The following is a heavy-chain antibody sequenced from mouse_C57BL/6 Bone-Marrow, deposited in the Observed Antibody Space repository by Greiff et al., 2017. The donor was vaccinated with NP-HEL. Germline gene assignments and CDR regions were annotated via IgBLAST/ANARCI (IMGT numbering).Heavy chain of an antibody. Sequence: EVKVEESGGGLVQPGGSMKLSCVASGFTFSNYWMNWVRQSPEKGLEWVAQIRLKSDNYATHYAASVKGRFTISRDDSKSSVYLQMNNLRAEDTGIYYCTGSSLPMDYWGQGTSVTVSS. CDR1: GFTFSNYW. V-gene: IGHV6-3*01. CDR2: IRLKSDNYAT. CDR3: TGSSLPMDY. D-gene: IGHD2-10*01. J-gene: IGHJ4*01.